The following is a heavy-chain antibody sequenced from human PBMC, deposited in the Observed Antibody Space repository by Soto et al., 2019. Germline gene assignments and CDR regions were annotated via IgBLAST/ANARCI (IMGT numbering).Heavy chain of an antibody. J-gene: IGHJ5*02. V-gene: IGHV4-31*03. CDR1: GGSPNIGGYN. CDR2: IYYTGTT. D-gene: IGHD2-2*01. CDR3: ARSGSSTANWIDP. Sequence: SETLPLTCTPSGGSPNIGGYNWTWIRQRPGNGLERFGFIYYTGTTYYNPSLQSRVSMSFGASYSQFYLSLRSVTAADTAVYFCARSGSSTANWIDPWGPGTLVTVSS.